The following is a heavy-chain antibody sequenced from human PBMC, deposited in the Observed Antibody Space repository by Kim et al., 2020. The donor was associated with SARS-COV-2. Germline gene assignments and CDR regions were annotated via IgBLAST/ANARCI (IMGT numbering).Heavy chain of an antibody. D-gene: IGHD6-19*01. Sequence: AGTVKGRCTISRDNAKNTLYLQMNSLRAEDTAVYYCARRQFTSGWYYFDYWGQGTLVTVSS. V-gene: IGHV3-74*01. J-gene: IGHJ4*02. CDR3: ARRQFTSGWYYFDY.